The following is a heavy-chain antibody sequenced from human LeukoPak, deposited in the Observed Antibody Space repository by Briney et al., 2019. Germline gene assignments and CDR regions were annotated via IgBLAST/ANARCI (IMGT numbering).Heavy chain of an antibody. Sequence: GGSLRLSCAVSGFNFDDYAMLWARQAPGRALVGVSDIYWRTDNGIYADSVKGRFTISRDNAKNSLYLQMSSLRAEDMALYYCTRRAARWQFDLWGRGTLLTVSS. CDR3: TRRAARWQFDL. CDR2: IYWRTDNG. CDR1: GFNFDDYA. D-gene: IGHD5-24*01. J-gene: IGHJ2*01. V-gene: IGHV3-9*03.